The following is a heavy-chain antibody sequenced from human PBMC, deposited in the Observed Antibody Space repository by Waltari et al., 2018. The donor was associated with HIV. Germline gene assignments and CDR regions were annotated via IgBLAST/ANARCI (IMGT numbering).Heavy chain of an antibody. CDR3: ARKVSSSSSKDDAFDI. J-gene: IGHJ3*02. V-gene: IGHV4-59*01. CDR2: SYYSGST. D-gene: IGHD6-13*01. CDR1: GGSMSYYY. Sequence: QVQLQESGPGLVQPSETLSLTCTVSGGSMSYYYWSWIRQPPGKTLEWIGYSYYSGSTRYNPSLQSRVTISVDRSKNLFSLRLTSVTAADTAVYYCARKVSSSSSKDDAFDIWGQGTMVTVSS.